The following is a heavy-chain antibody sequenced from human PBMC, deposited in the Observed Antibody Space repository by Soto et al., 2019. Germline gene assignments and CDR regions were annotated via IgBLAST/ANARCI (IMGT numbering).Heavy chain of an antibody. CDR1: GFTFSSYA. CDR3: AKDGVIASSRFYRYFDY. D-gene: IGHD6-19*01. CDR2: ISGSGGST. V-gene: IGHV3-23*01. J-gene: IGHJ4*02. Sequence: EVQLLESGGGLVQPGGSLRLSCAASGFTFSSYAMSWVRQAPGKGLEWVSAISGSGGSTYYADSVKGRFTISRDNSQNTLYLQMNSLRADDTAVYYCAKDGVIASSRFYRYFDYWGQGTLVTVSS.